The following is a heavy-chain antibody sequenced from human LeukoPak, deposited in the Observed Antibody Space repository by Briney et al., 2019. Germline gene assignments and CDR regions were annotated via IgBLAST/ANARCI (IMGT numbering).Heavy chain of an antibody. J-gene: IGHJ3*02. CDR1: GGSISSSSYY. Sequence: SETLSLTGSVSGGSISSSSYYWGWIRQPPGKGLEWIGSIYYTGSEYYNPSLKSRVTISIDTSKSQFSLNLSSVTAADTAVYYCARHRLSTLDALGMWGQGTMVTVSS. D-gene: IGHD2-15*01. V-gene: IGHV4-39*01. CDR3: ARHRLSTLDALGM. CDR2: IYYTGSE.